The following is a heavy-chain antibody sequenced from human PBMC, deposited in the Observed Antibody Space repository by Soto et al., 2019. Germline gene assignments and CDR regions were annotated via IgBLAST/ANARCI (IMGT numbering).Heavy chain of an antibody. Sequence: QVQLQESGPGLVKPSQTLSLTCSLSGGSINSVEFYWTWIRQSPGKGLEWIGYIYSSGRTHYNPSLKSRINISLDTSNNLLSLRLSSVTAADTAVYYCARMGLHLGELSRNWFDPWGRGTLVTVSS. D-gene: IGHD3-16*02. CDR3: ARMGLHLGELSRNWFDP. CDR2: IYSSGRT. CDR1: GGSINSVEFY. V-gene: IGHV4-31*03. J-gene: IGHJ5*02.